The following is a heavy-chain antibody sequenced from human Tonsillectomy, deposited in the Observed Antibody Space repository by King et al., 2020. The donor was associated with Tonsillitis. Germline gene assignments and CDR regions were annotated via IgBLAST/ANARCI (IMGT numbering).Heavy chain of an antibody. CDR2: IYYSGST. CDR1: GGSISSHY. CDR3: ARDHVVVVASTRYYHGMDV. V-gene: IGHV4-59*11. D-gene: IGHD2-15*01. J-gene: IGHJ6*02. Sequence: VQLQESGPGLVKPSETLSLTCTVSGGSISSHYWSWIRQPPGKGLEWIGYIYYSGSTNYNPSLKSRVTISVDTSKNQFSLKLSSVTAADTAVYYCARDHVVVVASTRYYHGMDVWGQGTTVTVSS.